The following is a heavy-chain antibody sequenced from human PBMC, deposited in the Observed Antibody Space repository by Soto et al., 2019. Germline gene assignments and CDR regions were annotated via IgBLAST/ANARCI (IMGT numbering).Heavy chain of an antibody. CDR1: GASVRSGGYY. J-gene: IGHJ4*02. CDR2: IHDSGST. V-gene: IGHV4-61*08. CDR3: ARDRGLHDFSGYYQAPFDY. D-gene: IGHD3-3*01. Sequence: PSETLSLTCTVSGASVRSGGYYWSWIRQPPGKGLEWIGYIHDSGSTHYNPSLKSRITISVDTSKNQFSLKLNSVISADTAVYYCARDRGLHDFSGYYQAPFDYRGLRIPVTVSS.